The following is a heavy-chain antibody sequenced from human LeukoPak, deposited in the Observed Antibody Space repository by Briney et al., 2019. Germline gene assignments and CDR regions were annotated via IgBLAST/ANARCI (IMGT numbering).Heavy chain of an antibody. D-gene: IGHD3-16*01. J-gene: IGHJ4*02. Sequence: ASVKVSCKASGYTFTSYAMNWVRQAPGQGLEWMGWINTNTGNPTYAQGFTGRFVFSLDTSVSTAYLQISSLKAEDTAVYYCARGGYDYVWGSSPGDYWGQGTLVTVSS. CDR3: ARGGYDYVWGSSPGDY. V-gene: IGHV7-4-1*02. CDR2: INTNTGNP. CDR1: GYTFTSYA.